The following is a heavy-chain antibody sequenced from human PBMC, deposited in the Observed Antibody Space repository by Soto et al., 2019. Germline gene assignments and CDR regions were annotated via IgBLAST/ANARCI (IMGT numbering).Heavy chain of an antibody. Sequence: EVQLVETGGGLIQPGGSLRLSCAASGFTVSNNYMSWVRQAPGKGLEWVSLIYSGGSTYYADSVKGRFTISRDNAKNTLYLQMNSLRAEDTAVYYCATYSSLDYWGQGTLVTVSS. V-gene: IGHV3-53*02. D-gene: IGHD6-13*01. CDR2: IYSGGST. CDR3: ATYSSLDY. CDR1: GFTVSNNY. J-gene: IGHJ4*02.